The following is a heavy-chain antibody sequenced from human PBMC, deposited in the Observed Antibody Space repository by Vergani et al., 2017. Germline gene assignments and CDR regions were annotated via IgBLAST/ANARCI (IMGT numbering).Heavy chain of an antibody. CDR3: VRVKGSNWNDHLYDI. CDR2: IRNKANDYTT. J-gene: IGHJ3*02. CDR1: RFIFSDHC. D-gene: IGHD1-1*01. V-gene: IGHV3-72*01. Sequence: EVQVVESGGGLVQPGGSLRLSCAASRFIFSDHCMDWVRQATGKGLEWVGRIRNKANDYTTQYAASVKGRFTIARDDSKSYLYLQMNSLQIEHTALYYCVRVKGSNWNDHLYDIWGQGTLVTVSS.